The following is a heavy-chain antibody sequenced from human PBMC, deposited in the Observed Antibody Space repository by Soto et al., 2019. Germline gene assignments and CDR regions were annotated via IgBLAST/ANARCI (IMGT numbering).Heavy chain of an antibody. Sequence: QITLKESGPSLVNPTQSLTLTCSFSGFSLTTTEVAVGWIRQPPGKALEWLALIYWDDDKRYSPSLKSSLNITNNTAKNQVVLTMATVHSEDSATYFCSHSGVIASVASYYWCQVVLGTGSS. CDR3: SHSGVIASVASYY. CDR2: IYWDDDK. CDR1: GFSLTTTEVA. D-gene: IGHD2-8*01. V-gene: IGHV2-5*02. J-gene: IGHJ4*02.